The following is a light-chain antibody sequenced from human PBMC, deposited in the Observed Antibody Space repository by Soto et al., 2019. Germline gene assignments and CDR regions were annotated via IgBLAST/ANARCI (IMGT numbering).Light chain of an antibody. CDR2: KAA. J-gene: IGKJ1*01. CDR3: QDYSTALRT. V-gene: IGKV1-5*03. Sequence: DIQMTQSPSTLSASVGDRVTITCRASQNINSWLAWYQQKAGKAPKPLIYKAASVESGVPTRFSGRGVGTEFTLTSSSRQPDDVATYCCQDYSTALRTGGQGTKVEIK. CDR1: QNINSW.